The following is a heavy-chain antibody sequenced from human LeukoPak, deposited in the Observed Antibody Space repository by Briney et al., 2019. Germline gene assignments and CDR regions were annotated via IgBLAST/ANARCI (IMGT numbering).Heavy chain of an antibody. CDR2: ISSSSSYI. CDR3: ASDNVDTALPFDY. Sequence: PGGSLRLSCAASGFTFSSYAMHWVRQAPGKGLEWVSSISSSSSYIYYADSVKGRFTISRDNAKNSLYLQMNSLRAEDTAVYYCASDNVDTALPFDYWGQGTLVTVSS. J-gene: IGHJ4*02. D-gene: IGHD5-18*01. V-gene: IGHV3-21*01. CDR1: GFTFSSYA.